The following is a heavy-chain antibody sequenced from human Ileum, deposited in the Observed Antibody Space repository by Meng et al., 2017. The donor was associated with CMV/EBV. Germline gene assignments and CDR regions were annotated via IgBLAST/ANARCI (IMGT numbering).Heavy chain of an antibody. CDR3: ARVWGIAVRPLDY. Sequence: LHGSDPAPLNPSPPLSLTCTVSVDSIISGHYDRSWIRQPPGKGLEWIWHIHDSGSTYYNPSLQSRVTISVDTSKNQFSLKLSSVTAADTAVYYCARVWGIAVRPLDYWGQGTLVTVSS. CDR1: VDSIISGHYD. J-gene: IGHJ4*02. D-gene: IGHD6-6*01. CDR2: IHDSGST. V-gene: IGHV4-30-4*01.